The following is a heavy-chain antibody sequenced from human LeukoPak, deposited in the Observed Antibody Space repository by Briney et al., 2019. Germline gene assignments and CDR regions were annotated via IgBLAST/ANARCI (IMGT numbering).Heavy chain of an antibody. J-gene: IGHJ4*02. V-gene: IGHV3-48*04. CDR2: ISSSSSTM. Sequence: GGSLRLSCAASGFTFSSYSMNWVRQAPGKGLEWVSYISSSSSTMYYADSVKGRFTISRDNAKNSLYLQMNSLRAEDTAVYYRARTVTAGGYWGQGTLVTVSS. CDR3: ARTVTAGGY. D-gene: IGHD2-21*02. CDR1: GFTFSSYS.